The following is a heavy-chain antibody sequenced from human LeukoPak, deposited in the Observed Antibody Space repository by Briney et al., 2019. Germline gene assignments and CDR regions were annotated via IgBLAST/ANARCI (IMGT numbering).Heavy chain of an antibody. J-gene: IGHJ4*02. D-gene: IGHD3-10*01. CDR3: ARTYYYGSGSYSPDY. CDR2: ISAYNGNT. CDR1: GYTFTSYG. Sequence: ASVKVSCKASGYTFTSYGISWVRQAPGQGLEWMGWISAYNGNTNYAQKLQGRVTMTTDTSTSTAYMELRSLRSDGTAVYYCARTYYYGSGSYSPDYWGQGTLVTVSS. V-gene: IGHV1-18*04.